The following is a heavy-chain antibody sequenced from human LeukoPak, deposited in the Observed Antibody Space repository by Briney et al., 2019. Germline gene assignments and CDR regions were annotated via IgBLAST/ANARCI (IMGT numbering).Heavy chain of an antibody. V-gene: IGHV3-66*01. CDR1: GLTVSGNF. Sequence: GGSLRLSCAASGLTVSGNFMSWVRQAPGKGPEWVSVIYSGGSTYYADSVTGRFTISRDNSKNTLYLLMNSLRAEDTAVYYCARVVYSGGYSQGFDIWGQGTMVTVSS. CDR3: ARVVYSGGYSQGFDI. CDR2: IYSGGST. J-gene: IGHJ3*02. D-gene: IGHD3-22*01.